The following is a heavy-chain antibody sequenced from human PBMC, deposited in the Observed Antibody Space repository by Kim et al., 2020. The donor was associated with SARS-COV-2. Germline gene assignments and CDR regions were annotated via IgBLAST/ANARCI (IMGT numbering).Heavy chain of an antibody. J-gene: IGHJ6*03. Sequence: SETLSLTCTVSGGSISSYYWSWIRQPPGKGLEWIGYIYYSGSTNYNPSLKSRVTISVDTSKNQFSLKLSSVTAADTAVYYCARVKYGDYITYYYYYYMDVWGKGTTVTVSS. V-gene: IGHV4-59*01. D-gene: IGHD4-17*01. CDR3: ARVKYGDYITYYYYYYMDV. CDR1: GGSISSYY. CDR2: IYYSGST.